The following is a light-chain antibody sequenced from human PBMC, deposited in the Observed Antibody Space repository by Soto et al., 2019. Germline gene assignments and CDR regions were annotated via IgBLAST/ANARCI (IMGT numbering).Light chain of an antibody. J-gene: IGKJ5*01. CDR2: VAS. Sequence: IQMTQSPSSLSATVGDRVTITCRASQSISSSLNWYQHKPGKAPKPLIYVASSLQSGVPSRFSGSGSGTDFTLTISSLQPEDFATYYCQQSYNTPITFGQGTLLEVK. CDR3: QQSYNTPIT. CDR1: QSISSS. V-gene: IGKV1-39*01.